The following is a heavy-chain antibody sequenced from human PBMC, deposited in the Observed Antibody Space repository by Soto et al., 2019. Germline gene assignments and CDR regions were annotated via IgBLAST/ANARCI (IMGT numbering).Heavy chain of an antibody. CDR2: ISYDGSNK. CDR3: AKGWQQLVPNNWFDP. D-gene: IGHD6-13*01. CDR1: GFTFSSYA. V-gene: IGHV3-30-3*01. J-gene: IGHJ5*02. Sequence: GGSLRLSCAASGFTFSSYAMHWVRQAPGKGLEWVAVISYDGSNKYYADSVKGRFTISRDNSKNTLYLQMNSLRAEDTAVYYCAKGWQQLVPNNWFDPWGQGTLVTVSS.